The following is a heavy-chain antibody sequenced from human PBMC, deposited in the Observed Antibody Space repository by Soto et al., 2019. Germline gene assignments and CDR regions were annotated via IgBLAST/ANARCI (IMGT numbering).Heavy chain of an antibody. CDR3: AKDGSMYSGYDRPQVYYYYCGMDV. J-gene: IGHJ6*02. V-gene: IGHV3-30*18. D-gene: IGHD5-12*01. CDR2: ISYDGSNK. Sequence: GGSLRLSCAASGFTFSSYGMHWVRQAPGKGLEWVAVISYDGSNKYYADSVKGRFTISRDNSKNTLYLQMNSLRAEDTAVYYCAKDGSMYSGYDRPQVYYYYCGMDVWGQGTTVTVSS. CDR1: GFTFSSYG.